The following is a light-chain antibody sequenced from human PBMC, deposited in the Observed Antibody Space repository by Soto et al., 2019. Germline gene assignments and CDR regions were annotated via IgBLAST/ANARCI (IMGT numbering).Light chain of an antibody. J-gene: IGKJ1*01. Sequence: RMTQSPSSLSASAGDRATIXXRSSQSISNYLHWYQQKPGKAPKLXXYAASSLQSGGPSRFSGSGSGTDFTLTISSLQPEDFATYYCQQRYSTPPWTFGQGTKV. CDR3: QQRYSTPPWT. V-gene: IGKV1-39*01. CDR2: AAS. CDR1: QSISNY.